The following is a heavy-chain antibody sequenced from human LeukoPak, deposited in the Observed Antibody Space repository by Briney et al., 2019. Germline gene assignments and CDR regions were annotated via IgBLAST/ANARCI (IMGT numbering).Heavy chain of an antibody. J-gene: IGHJ4*02. CDR2: INAGNGNT. CDR1: GYTFTSYA. D-gene: IGHD1-26*01. V-gene: IGHV1-3*01. CDR3: ARAGEMGANDY. Sequence: ASVKVSCKASGYTFTSYAMHWARQAPGQRLEWMGWINAGNGNTKYSQKFQGRVTITRDTSASTAYMELSSLRSEDTAVYYCARAGEMGANDYWGQGTLVTVSS.